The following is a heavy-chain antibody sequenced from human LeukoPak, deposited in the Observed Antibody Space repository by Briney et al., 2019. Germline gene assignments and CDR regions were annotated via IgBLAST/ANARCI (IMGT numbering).Heavy chain of an antibody. CDR3: ARAGDILLVSYFHYYGMDV. CDR1: GFNFNTYS. Sequence: GGSLRLSCAVSGFNFNTYSMNWVRQAPGKGPEWVSSISSTSNYIYYAESVKGRFAVSRDNAKNSLHLQMNSLRADDTAVYYCARAGDILLVSYFHYYGMDVWGQGTTVIVSS. D-gene: IGHD7-27*01. J-gene: IGHJ6*02. V-gene: IGHV3-21*01. CDR2: ISSTSNYI.